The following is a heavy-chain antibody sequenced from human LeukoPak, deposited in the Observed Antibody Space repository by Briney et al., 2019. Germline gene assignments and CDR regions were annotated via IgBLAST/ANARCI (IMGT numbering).Heavy chain of an antibody. CDR3: ARWATVTTFFDY. V-gene: IGHV4-34*01. CDR1: GGSFSGYY. J-gene: IGHJ4*02. Sequence: PSETLSLTCAVYGGSFSGYYWSWIRQPPGKGLEWIGEINHSGSTNYNPSLKSRVTISVDTSKNQFSLKLSSVTAADTAVYYCARWATVTTFFDYWGQGTLVTVSS. D-gene: IGHD4-17*01. CDR2: INHSGST.